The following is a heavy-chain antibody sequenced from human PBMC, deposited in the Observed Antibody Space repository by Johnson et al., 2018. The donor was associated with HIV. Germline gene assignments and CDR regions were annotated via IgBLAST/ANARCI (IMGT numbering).Heavy chain of an antibody. CDR1: GFRFSSSW. V-gene: IGHV3-74*02. D-gene: IGHD3-22*01. CDR2: INSDGGST. J-gene: IGHJ3*01. Sequence: VQLVESGGGLVQPGGSLRLSCAASGFRFSSSWMHWVRQAPGKGLVWVSRINSDGGSTAYADSVKGRFTISRENTKDTLSLQMNSLRAEDTGVYYCAKPQLRADDIFNFWGQGTMVIVSS. CDR3: AKPQLRADDIFNF.